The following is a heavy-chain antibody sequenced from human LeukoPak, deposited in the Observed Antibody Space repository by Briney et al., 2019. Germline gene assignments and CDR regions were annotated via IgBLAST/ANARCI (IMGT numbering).Heavy chain of an antibody. J-gene: IGHJ4*02. D-gene: IGHD2-21*02. CDR3: ARVAWCGGDCYSYFDY. CDR1: GGSISSGGYY. V-gene: IGHV4-31*03. CDR2: IYYSGNT. Sequence: SQTLSLTCTVSGGSISSGGYYWSWIRQHPGKGLEWIGYIYYSGNTYYNPSLKSRVTISVNTSKNQFSLKLSSVTAADTAVYFCARVAWCGGDCYSYFDYWGQGTLVTVSS.